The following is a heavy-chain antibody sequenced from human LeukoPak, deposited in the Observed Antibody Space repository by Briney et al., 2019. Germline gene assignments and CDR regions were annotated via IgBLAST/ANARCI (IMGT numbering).Heavy chain of an antibody. Sequence: GGSLRLSCAVSGFSVSSSYMSWVRQAPGKGLECVAFNYSTGTTNYADAVKGRFTISRHNSENTLYLQMNSLTDEDTAVYYCARALVGANSWFDPWGQGTLVTVSS. D-gene: IGHD1-26*01. CDR1: GFSVSSSY. V-gene: IGHV3-53*04. CDR2: NYSTGTT. J-gene: IGHJ5*02. CDR3: ARALVGANSWFDP.